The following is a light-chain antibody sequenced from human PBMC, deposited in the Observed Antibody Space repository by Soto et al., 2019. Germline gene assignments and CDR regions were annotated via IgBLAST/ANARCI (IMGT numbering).Light chain of an antibody. J-gene: IGLJ1*01. V-gene: IGLV2-23*01. CDR1: SSDVGSYNL. Sequence: QSALTQPASVSGSPGQSITISRTGTSSDVGSYNLVSWYQQHPGKAPKLMIYEGNKRPSGVSNRFSGSKSANTASLTISGLQTEDEADYYCCSYAGTNTFVFGTGPKLTVL. CDR3: CSYAGTNTFV. CDR2: EGN.